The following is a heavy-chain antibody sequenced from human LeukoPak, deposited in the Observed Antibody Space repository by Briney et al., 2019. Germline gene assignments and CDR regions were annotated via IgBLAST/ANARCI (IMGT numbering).Heavy chain of an antibody. CDR2: INPSGGST. J-gene: IGHJ4*02. Sequence: ASVKVSCKASGYTFTSYYMHWVRQAPGQGLEWMGIINPSGGSTSYAQKFQGRVTMTRDTSTSTVYLELSSLGSEDTAVYYCARAEAYCSGGSCYFGYFDYWGQGTLVTVSS. CDR1: GYTFTSYY. CDR3: ARAEAYCSGGSCYFGYFDY. D-gene: IGHD2-15*01. V-gene: IGHV1-46*01.